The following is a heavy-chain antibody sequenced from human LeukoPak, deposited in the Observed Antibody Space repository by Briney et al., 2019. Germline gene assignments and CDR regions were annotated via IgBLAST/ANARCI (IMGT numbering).Heavy chain of an antibody. Sequence: SETLSLTCTVSGGSISSYYWSWIWQPAGKGLEWIGRIYTSGSTNYTPSLKSRVTMSVDTSKNQFSLKLSSVTAADTAVYYCARDRRALTGTFDYWGQGTLVTVSS. D-gene: IGHD7-27*01. CDR3: ARDRRALTGTFDY. V-gene: IGHV4-4*07. CDR2: IYTSGST. CDR1: GGSISSYY. J-gene: IGHJ4*02.